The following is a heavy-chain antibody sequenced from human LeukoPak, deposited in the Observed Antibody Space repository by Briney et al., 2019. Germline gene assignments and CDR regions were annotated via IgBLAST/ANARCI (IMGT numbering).Heavy chain of an antibody. V-gene: IGHV3-7*01. Sequence: GGSLRLSCAASGFTFSSYAMHWVRQAPGKGLEWVANIKQDGSEKYYVDSVKGRFTISRDNAKNSLYLQMNSLRAEDTAVYYCARAAWLWDPWGQGTLVTVSS. CDR1: GFTFSSYA. J-gene: IGHJ5*02. CDR3: ARAAWLWDP. D-gene: IGHD3-22*01. CDR2: IKQDGSEK.